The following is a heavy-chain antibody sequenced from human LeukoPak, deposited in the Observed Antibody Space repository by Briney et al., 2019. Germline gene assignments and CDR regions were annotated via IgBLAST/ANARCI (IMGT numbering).Heavy chain of an antibody. Sequence: GGSLRLSCAASGFTFSSYEMNWVRQAPGKGLEWVSYISSSGSTIYYADSVKGRFTISRDNAKNSLYLQMNSLRAEDTAVYYCARVGFNYDILTGLRYYYYGMDVWGKGTTVTVSS. CDR2: ISSSGSTI. J-gene: IGHJ6*04. D-gene: IGHD3-9*01. CDR3: ARVGFNYDILTGLRYYYYGMDV. CDR1: GFTFSSYE. V-gene: IGHV3-48*03.